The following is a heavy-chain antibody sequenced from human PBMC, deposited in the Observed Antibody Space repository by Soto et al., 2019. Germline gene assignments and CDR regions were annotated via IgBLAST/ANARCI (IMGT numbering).Heavy chain of an antibody. D-gene: IGHD1-20*01. CDR2: VVYTGFT. CDR1: GGSISVSYYD. J-gene: IGHJ4*02. V-gene: IGHV4-39*01. CDR3: ATYKKGYNSNYFDH. Sequence: SETLSLTCAVSGGSISVSYYDWVGLRQSPGKGPEWIGSVVYTGFTSYNPYLESRVSVSVDTSKNQFSLKVSGVSAADTAVYDCATYKKGYNSNYFDHWGQGHLVTVSS.